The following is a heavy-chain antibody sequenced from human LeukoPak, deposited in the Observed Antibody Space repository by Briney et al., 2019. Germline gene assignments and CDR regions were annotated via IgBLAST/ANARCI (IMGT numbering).Heavy chain of an antibody. J-gene: IGHJ4*02. Sequence: PGGSLRLSCAASGFTVSSNYMSWVRQAPGKGLEWVSVIYSGGSTYYADSVKGRFTISRDNSKNTLYLQMNSLRAEDTAVYYCARVLRSEGGYGDYWGQGTLVTVSS. V-gene: IGHV3-53*01. CDR3: ARVLRSEGGYGDY. CDR2: IYSGGST. CDR1: GFTVSSNY. D-gene: IGHD5-12*01.